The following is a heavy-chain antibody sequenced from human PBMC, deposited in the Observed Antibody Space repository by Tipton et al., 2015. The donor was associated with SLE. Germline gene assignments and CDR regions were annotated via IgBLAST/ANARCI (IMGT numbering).Heavy chain of an antibody. CDR1: GGTFSSYA. CDR2: IIPIFGTA. V-gene: IGHV1-69*01. Sequence: QLVQSGAEVKKPGSSVKVSCKASGGTFSSYAISWVRQAPGQGLEWMGGIIPIFGTANYSQKFQVRVTITADDSTSTAYMELSSLRAEDTAVYYCAREVAAAAGFYYGMDVWGQGTTVTVSS. CDR3: AREVAAAAGFYYGMDV. J-gene: IGHJ6*02. D-gene: IGHD6-13*01.